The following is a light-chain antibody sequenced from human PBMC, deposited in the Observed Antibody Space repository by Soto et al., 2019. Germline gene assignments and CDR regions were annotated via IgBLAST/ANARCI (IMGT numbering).Light chain of an antibody. J-gene: IGLJ3*02. CDR2: EVS. V-gene: IGLV2-18*02. CDR3: SSYTSSSTFERV. CDR1: SSDVGSYNR. Sequence: QPVLTQPPSVSGSPGQSVTISCTGTSSDVGSYNRVSWYQQPPGTAPKLMIYEVSNRPSGVPDRFSGSKSGNTASLTISGLQAEDEADYYCSSYTSSSTFERVFGGGTKLTVL.